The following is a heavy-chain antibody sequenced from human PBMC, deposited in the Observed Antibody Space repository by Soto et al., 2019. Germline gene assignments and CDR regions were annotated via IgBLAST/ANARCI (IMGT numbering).Heavy chain of an antibody. CDR3: ARERRGRSFDI. CDR1: VYTFTCNY. Sequence: GXSVKVSCKASVYTFTCNYLHWVRQAPGQRLEWMGWINPNSGATNYPQKFQGWVTMTRDTSISTVYVEMKRLRSDDTAIYYCARERRGRSFDIWGQGTMVTVSS. CDR2: INPNSGAT. J-gene: IGHJ3*02. V-gene: IGHV1-2*04.